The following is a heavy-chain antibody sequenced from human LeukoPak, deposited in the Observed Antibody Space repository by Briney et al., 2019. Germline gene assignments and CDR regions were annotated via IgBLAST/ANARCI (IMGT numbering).Heavy chain of an antibody. CDR1: GGSISSSSYY. Sequence: PSETLSLTCTVSGGSISSSSYYWGWIRQPPGKGLEWIGSIYYSGSTNYNPSLKSRVTISVDKSKNQFSLKLSSVTAADTAVYYCARDLSYVTSSLQEDWFDPWGQGTLVTVSS. CDR2: IYYSGST. J-gene: IGHJ5*02. V-gene: IGHV4-39*07. CDR3: ARDLSYVTSSLQEDWFDP. D-gene: IGHD3-10*02.